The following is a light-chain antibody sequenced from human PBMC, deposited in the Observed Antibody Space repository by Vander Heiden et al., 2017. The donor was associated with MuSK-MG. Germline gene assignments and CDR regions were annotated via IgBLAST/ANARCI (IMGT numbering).Light chain of an antibody. J-gene: IGKJ5*01. V-gene: IGKV3-20*01. CDR2: GAS. CDR1: QSVSSSY. CDR3: QQYGSSPPFT. Sequence: EVVLTQSPGTLSLSPGERATLSCRASQSVSSSYFAWYQQKPGQAPRLLISGASSRAAGIPDRFSGSGSGTDFTLTISRLEPEDFAVYYCQQYGSSPPFTFGQGKRLEIK.